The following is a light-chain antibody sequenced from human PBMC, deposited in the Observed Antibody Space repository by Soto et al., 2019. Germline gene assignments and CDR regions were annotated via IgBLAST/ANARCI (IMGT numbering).Light chain of an antibody. CDR3: QQDNSSPV. Sequence: EIKMTQSPSTLSASVGDRVTITCRASQSIGTWWAWYQQKLGKAPKLLIYDASSLESGDPSRFSGSGSGTEITLTISSLQADDSAAYYCQQDNSSPVFGQGTKVEIK. CDR2: DAS. J-gene: IGKJ1*01. V-gene: IGKV1-5*01. CDR1: QSIGTW.